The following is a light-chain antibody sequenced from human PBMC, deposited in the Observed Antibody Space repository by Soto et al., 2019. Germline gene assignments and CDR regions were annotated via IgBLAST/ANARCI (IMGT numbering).Light chain of an antibody. CDR2: GAS. V-gene: IGKV1-5*01. CDR1: QSIRHY. Sequence: DIQMTQSPPTLSASVGDRVTITGRASQSIRHYLAWYQQMPGKAPKLLIYGASTLPSGVPSRFSGSGSGTEFTLTISSLQPDDFVTYFCQHHNSYSQTFGQGTKVEIK. J-gene: IGKJ1*01. CDR3: QHHNSYSQT.